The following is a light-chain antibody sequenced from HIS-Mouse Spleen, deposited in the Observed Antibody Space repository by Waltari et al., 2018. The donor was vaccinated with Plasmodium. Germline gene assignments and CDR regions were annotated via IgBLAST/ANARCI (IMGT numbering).Light chain of an antibody. V-gene: IGLV3-10*01. J-gene: IGLJ3*02. Sequence: SYELTQPPSVSVSPGQTARITCSGDALPKKSAYLYQQKSGQAPVLVISEDSKRPSGIPERFSGSSSGTMATLTISGAQVEDEADYYCYSTDSSGNHRVFGGGTKLTVL. CDR3: YSTDSSGNHRV. CDR2: EDS. CDR1: ALPKKS.